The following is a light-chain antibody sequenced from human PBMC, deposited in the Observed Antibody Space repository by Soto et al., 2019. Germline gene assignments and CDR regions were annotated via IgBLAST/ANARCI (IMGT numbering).Light chain of an antibody. CDR1: SSDIGNYNS. CDR2: DVT. CDR3: SSYAGSNNYV. Sequence: QSVLTQSPSASGSPGQSVTISCTGTSSDIGNYNSVSWYQQHPGKAPKVMIYDVTKRPSGVPDRFSGSKSGNTASLTVSALQAEDEADYYCSSYAGSNNYVFGTGTKLTVL. J-gene: IGLJ1*01. V-gene: IGLV2-8*01.